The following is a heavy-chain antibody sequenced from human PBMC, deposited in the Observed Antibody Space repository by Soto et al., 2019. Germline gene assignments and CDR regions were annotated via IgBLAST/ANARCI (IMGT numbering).Heavy chain of an antibody. J-gene: IGHJ4*02. Sequence: QVQLVQSGAEVKKPGASLKVSCKASGYTFTSYGISWVRQAPGRGLEWMGWINAYNGNTNYAQKLQGRVTMNTDTSTRKDYMALRSLRSDDTAVYYCARDVVAGTYFDYWGQGALVTVSS. CDR3: ARDVVAGTYFDY. V-gene: IGHV1-18*01. CDR2: INAYNGNT. CDR1: GYTFTSYG. D-gene: IGHD6-19*01.